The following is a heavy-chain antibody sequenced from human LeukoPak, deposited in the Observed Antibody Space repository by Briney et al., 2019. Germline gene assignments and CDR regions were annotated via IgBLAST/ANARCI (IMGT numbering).Heavy chain of an antibody. Sequence: ASVKVSCKASGGTFSSYAISWVRQAPGQGLEWMGRIIPILGIANYAQKFQGRVTITADKSTSKAYMELSSLRSEDTDVYYCARDRNYYGSGSYRQGAFDIWGQGTMVTVSS. V-gene: IGHV1-69*04. CDR1: GGTFSSYA. D-gene: IGHD3-10*01. J-gene: IGHJ3*02. CDR2: IIPILGIA. CDR3: ARDRNYYGSGSYRQGAFDI.